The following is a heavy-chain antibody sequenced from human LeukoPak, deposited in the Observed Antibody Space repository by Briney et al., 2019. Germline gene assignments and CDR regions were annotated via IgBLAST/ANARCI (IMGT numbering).Heavy chain of an antibody. J-gene: IGHJ4*02. Sequence: SVKVSCKASGGTFSSYAISWVRQAPGQGLEWMGGIIPIFGTANYAQKFQGRVTITADESTSTAYMELSSLRSEDTAVYYCAREDTAMDPEGFDYWGQGTLVTVSS. D-gene: IGHD5-18*01. CDR3: AREDTAMDPEGFDY. CDR1: GGTFSSYA. V-gene: IGHV1-69*13. CDR2: IIPIFGTA.